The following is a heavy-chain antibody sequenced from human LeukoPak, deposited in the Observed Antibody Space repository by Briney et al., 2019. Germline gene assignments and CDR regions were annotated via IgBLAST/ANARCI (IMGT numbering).Heavy chain of an antibody. Sequence: PSETLSLTCTVSGGSISSYYWSWIRQPPGKGLEWIGYIYYSGSTNYNPSLKSRVTISVDTFKNQFSLKLTSVTAADTAVYYCARSWGYSGYDPHFDYWGQGTLVTVSS. CDR1: GGSISSYY. CDR3: ARSWGYSGYDPHFDY. D-gene: IGHD5-12*01. CDR2: IYYSGST. V-gene: IGHV4-59*01. J-gene: IGHJ4*02.